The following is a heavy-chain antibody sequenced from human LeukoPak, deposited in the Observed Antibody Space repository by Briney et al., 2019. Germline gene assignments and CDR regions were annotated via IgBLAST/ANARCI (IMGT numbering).Heavy chain of an antibody. CDR1: GFTFSSYA. D-gene: IGHD6-19*01. J-gene: IGHJ4*02. V-gene: IGHV3-23*01. CDR3: AKTSGWYSVTGYYFDY. Sequence: PGGSLRLSCAASGFTFSSYAMSWVRQAPGKGLEWVSAISGSGGSTYYADSVKGRSTISRDNSKNTLYLQMNSLRAEDTAVYYCAKTSGWYSVTGYYFDYWGQGTLVTVSS. CDR2: ISGSGGST.